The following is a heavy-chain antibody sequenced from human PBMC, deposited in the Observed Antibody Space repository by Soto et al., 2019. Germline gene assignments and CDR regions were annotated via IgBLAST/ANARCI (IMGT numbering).Heavy chain of an antibody. CDR1: GGTFSTSA. D-gene: IGHD3-3*02. Sequence: QVQLMQSGAEVKKPGSSVKVSCKASGGTFSTSAISWVRQAPGEGLEWVGGIMPVFATPDYAQKFQGRGTISADESPTTAYLELTSLTTDDTAVYYCARDKDRQQLGGNYYYILDVWGQGTAITVSS. CDR3: ARDKDRQQLGGNYYYILDV. CDR2: IMPVFATP. J-gene: IGHJ6*02. V-gene: IGHV1-69*12.